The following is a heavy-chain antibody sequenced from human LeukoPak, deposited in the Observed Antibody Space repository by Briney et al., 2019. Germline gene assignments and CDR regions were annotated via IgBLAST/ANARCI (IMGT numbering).Heavy chain of an antibody. CDR1: GGSFSGYY. Sequence: SETLSLTCAVYGGSFSGYYWSWIRQPPGKGLEWIGEINHSGSTNYNPSLKSRVTISVDTSKNQFPLKLSSVTAADTAVYYCARAGRYCSGGSCYAVNPRWFDPWGQGTLVTVSS. D-gene: IGHD2-15*01. CDR2: INHSGST. J-gene: IGHJ5*02. V-gene: IGHV4-34*01. CDR3: ARAGRYCSGGSCYAVNPRWFDP.